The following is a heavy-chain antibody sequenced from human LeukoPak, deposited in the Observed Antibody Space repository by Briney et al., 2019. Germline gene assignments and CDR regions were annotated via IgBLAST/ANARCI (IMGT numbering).Heavy chain of an antibody. Sequence: GGTLRLSCAASGFTFSTYGMTWVRQAPGEGLAWVSSISGSSTDIYYADSVKGRFTISRDNAKNSLYLQINSLRAEDTAIYYCARRGYYDSSGYDYWGQGTLVTVSS. CDR2: ISGSSTDI. V-gene: IGHV3-21*01. CDR3: ARRGYYDSSGYDY. J-gene: IGHJ4*02. CDR1: GFTFSTYG. D-gene: IGHD3-22*01.